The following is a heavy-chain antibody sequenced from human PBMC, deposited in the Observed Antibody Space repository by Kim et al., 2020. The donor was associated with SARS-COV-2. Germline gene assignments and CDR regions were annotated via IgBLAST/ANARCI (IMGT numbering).Heavy chain of an antibody. J-gene: IGHJ5*02. V-gene: IGHV4-30-4*01. D-gene: IGHD3-3*01. CDR1: GGSISSGDYY. CDR2: IYYSSST. Sequence: SETLSLTCTVSGGSISSGDYYWSWIRQSPGKGLEWIGYIYYSSSTYYNPSLKSRVSMSVDTSKNQFSLKLSSATAADTAIYHWARVFRGVQGRLDPCGQG. CDR3: ARVFRGVQGRLDP.